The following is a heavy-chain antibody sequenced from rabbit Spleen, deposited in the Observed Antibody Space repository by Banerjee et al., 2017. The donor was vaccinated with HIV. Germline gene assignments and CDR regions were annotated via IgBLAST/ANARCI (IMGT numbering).Heavy chain of an antibody. V-gene: IGHV1S7*01. CDR3: ARNYVNAFDP. Sequence: QLKESGGGLVQPGGSLKLSCKASGFDFSTYYMSWVRQAPGKGLEWIGYIDPVFGITYYANWVNGRFSISRENAQNTVFLQMTSLTAADTATYFCARNYVNAFDPWGPGTLVTVS. CDR1: GFDFSTYY. CDR2: IDPVFGIT. D-gene: IGHD1-1*01. J-gene: IGHJ2*01.